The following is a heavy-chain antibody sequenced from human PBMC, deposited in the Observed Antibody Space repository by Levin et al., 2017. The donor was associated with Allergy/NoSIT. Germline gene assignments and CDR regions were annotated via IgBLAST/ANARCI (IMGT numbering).Heavy chain of an antibody. CDR1: GFTFSSYS. CDR2: ISSSSVTI. CDR3: VRDLSYHFGSGLGY. J-gene: IGHJ4*02. V-gene: IGHV3-48*04. D-gene: IGHD3-10*01. Sequence: AGGSLRLSCAASGFTFSSYSMNWVRQAPGKGLEWVSYISSSSVTIYYADSVKGRFTISRDNARKSLYLQLNSLRAEDTAMYYCVRDLSYHFGSGLGYWGQGALVTVSS.